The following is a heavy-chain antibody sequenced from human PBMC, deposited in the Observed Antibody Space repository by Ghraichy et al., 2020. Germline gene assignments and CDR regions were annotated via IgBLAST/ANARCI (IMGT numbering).Heavy chain of an antibody. CDR1: GFTFSSYA. CDR2: ISGSGGST. V-gene: IGHV3-23*01. CDR3: AKDHYDFWSGYYIAEYFQH. D-gene: IGHD3-3*01. J-gene: IGHJ1*01. Sequence: GESLNISCAASGFTFSSYAMSWVRQAPGKGLEWVSAISGSGGSTYYADSVKGRFTISRDNSKNTLYLQINSLRAEDTAVYYCAKDHYDFWSGYYIAEYFQHWGQGTLVTVSS.